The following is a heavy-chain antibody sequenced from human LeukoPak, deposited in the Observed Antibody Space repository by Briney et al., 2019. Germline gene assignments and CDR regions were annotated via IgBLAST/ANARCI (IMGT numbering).Heavy chain of an antibody. CDR1: GFTFSSYW. D-gene: IGHD3-9*01. CDR2: INSDGSST. V-gene: IGHV3-74*01. J-gene: IGHJ3*01. Sequence: GGSLRLSCAASGFTFSSYWMHWVRQAPGKGLVWVSRINSDGSSTSYADSVKGRFTISRDNAKNTLYLQMNSLRAEDTAVYYCARKSPISGIGRAALDWGQGKMVIVSS. CDR3: ARKSPISGIGRAALD.